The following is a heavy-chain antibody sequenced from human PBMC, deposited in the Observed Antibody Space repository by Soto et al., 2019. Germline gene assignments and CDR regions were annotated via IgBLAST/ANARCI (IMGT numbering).Heavy chain of an antibody. CDR1: GFTFTRHA. D-gene: IGHD3-22*01. CDR3: ARDYFYGSGYYYTDY. J-gene: IGHJ4*02. CDR2: ISYDGSNV. V-gene: IGHV3-30-3*01. Sequence: QVQLVESGGGVVQPGTSLRLSCAASGFTFTRHAMHWVRQAPGKALQWVAVISYDGSNVHYADSVKGRFTISRDNSKNTLYLQLNSLRTEDTALYYCARDYFYGSGYYYTDYWGQGTLVTVSS.